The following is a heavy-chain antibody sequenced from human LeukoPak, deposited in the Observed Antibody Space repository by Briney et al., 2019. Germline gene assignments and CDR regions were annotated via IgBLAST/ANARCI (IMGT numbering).Heavy chain of an antibody. V-gene: IGHV3-23*01. Sequence: GGSLRLSCAASGFTFSIYAMSWVRQAPGKGLEWVSAISGSGGTAYYADSVKGRFTISRDNSKNTLYLQMNSLRAEDTAVYYCATYSSLNRREFQYWGQGTLLTVSS. CDR3: ATYSSLNRREFQY. D-gene: IGHD3-22*01. CDR2: ISGSGGTA. J-gene: IGHJ1*01. CDR1: GFTFSIYA.